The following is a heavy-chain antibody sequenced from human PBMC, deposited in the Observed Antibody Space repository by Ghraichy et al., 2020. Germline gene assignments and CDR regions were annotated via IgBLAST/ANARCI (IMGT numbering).Heavy chain of an antibody. V-gene: IGHV3-30-3*01. D-gene: IGHD2-21*01. Sequence: GGSLRLSCAASGFTFSSYAMHWVRQAPGKGLEWVAVISYDGSNKYYADSVKGRFTISRDNSKNTLYLQMNSLRAEDTAVYYCARDFRHIVVVIAPQGFDYWGQGTLVTVSS. CDR2: ISYDGSNK. CDR1: GFTFSSYA. J-gene: IGHJ4*02. CDR3: ARDFRHIVVVIAPQGFDY.